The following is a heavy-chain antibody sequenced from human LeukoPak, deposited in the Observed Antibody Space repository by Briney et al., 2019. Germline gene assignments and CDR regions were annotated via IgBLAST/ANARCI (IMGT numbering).Heavy chain of an antibody. CDR3: ASSAGSLIDC. D-gene: IGHD6-13*01. CDR1: GFIFSNYD. V-gene: IGHV3-33*01. Sequence: GGSLRLSCAAAGFIFSNYDMDWARQAPGKGMDCVSVIWFDGINKFYAASVKRRFTISRDNSKNTLYLQMNSLRAEDTAVYYCASSAGSLIDCWGQGTLVIVSS. J-gene: IGHJ4*02. CDR2: IWFDGINK.